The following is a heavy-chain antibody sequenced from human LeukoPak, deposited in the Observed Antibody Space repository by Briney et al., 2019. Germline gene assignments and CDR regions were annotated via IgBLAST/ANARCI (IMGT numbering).Heavy chain of an antibody. CDR3: ARARIAAAGISWFDP. CDR2: INHSGST. CDR1: GGSFSGYY. J-gene: IGHJ5*02. D-gene: IGHD6-13*01. Sequence: PSETLSLTCAVYGGSFSGYYWSWIRQPPGKGLEWIGEINHSGSTNYNPSLKSRVTISVDTSKTQFSLKLSSVTAADTAVYYCARARIAAAGISWFDPWGQGTLVTVSS. V-gene: IGHV4-34*01.